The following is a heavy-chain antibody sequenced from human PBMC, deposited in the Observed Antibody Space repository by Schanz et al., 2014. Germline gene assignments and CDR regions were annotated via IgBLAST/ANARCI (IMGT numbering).Heavy chain of an antibody. D-gene: IGHD3-16*01. Sequence: EVQLLESGGGLVQPGGSLRLSCVASGFTFFGSFAMSWVRQTPGKGLEWVSGMSGSGSTADYADSVKGRFTISRDNSSKALYLQKNSLRADDTAVYYCAKDLYNYGIFDSWGQGTLVTVSS. CDR3: AKDLYNYGIFDS. CDR1: GFTFFGSFA. V-gene: IGHV3-23*01. J-gene: IGHJ5*01. CDR2: MSGSGSTA.